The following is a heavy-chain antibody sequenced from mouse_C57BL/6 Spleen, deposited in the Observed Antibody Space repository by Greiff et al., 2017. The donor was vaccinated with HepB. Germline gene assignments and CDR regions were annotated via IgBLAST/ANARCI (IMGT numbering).Heavy chain of an antibody. CDR1: GYTFTSYW. V-gene: IGHV1-52*01. CDR2: IDPSDSET. J-gene: IGHJ2*01. D-gene: IGHD3-2*02. Sequence: QVHVKQPGAELVRPGSSVKLSCKASGYTFTSYWMHWVKQRPIQGLEWIGNIDPSDSETHYNQKFKDKATLTVDKSSSTAYMQLSSLTSEDSAVYYCARFPDKETAQATRGFDYWGQGTTLTVSS. CDR3: ARFPDKETAQATRGFDY.